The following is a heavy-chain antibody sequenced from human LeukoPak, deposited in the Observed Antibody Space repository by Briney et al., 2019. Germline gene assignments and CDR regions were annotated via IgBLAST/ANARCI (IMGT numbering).Heavy chain of an antibody. CDR3: ARVSQSGSYFDY. D-gene: IGHD1-26*01. V-gene: IGHV1-46*01. CDR2: INPSGGST. CDR1: GYTFTSYY. J-gene: IGHJ4*02. Sequence: ASVTVSCKASGYTFTSYYMHWVRQAPGQGLEWMGIINPSGGSTSYAQKFQGRVTMTRDMSTSTVYMELSSLRSEDTAVYYCARVSQSGSYFDYWGQGTLVTVSS.